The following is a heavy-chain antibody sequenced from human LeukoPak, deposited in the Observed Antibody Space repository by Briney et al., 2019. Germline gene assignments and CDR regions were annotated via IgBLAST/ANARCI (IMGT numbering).Heavy chain of an antibody. Sequence: PSETLSLTCSVSGGSISSYYWSWIRQPPGKGLEWIGYIYYSGTTIYNPSLKSRVTTSVDTSKNQFSLKLSSVTAADTAVYYCARVSVAYYFDYWGQGTLVTVSS. J-gene: IGHJ4*02. CDR1: GGSISSYY. CDR2: IYYSGTT. V-gene: IGHV4-59*12. CDR3: ARVSVAYYFDY. D-gene: IGHD2-15*01.